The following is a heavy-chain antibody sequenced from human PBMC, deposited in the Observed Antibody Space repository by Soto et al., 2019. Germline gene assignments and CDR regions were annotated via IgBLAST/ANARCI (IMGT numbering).Heavy chain of an antibody. Sequence: GPEVRKPGASVRVSCKASGYIFTNFGISWVRQAPGQGLEWMGWISGYNDNTHYAQKLQGRVSMTTDTSTGTAYMDLRSLRSDDTAIYYRVRDSSSWFYYYYGMDVWGQGTTVTVSS. CDR3: VRDSSSWFYYYYGMDV. D-gene: IGHD6-13*01. CDR2: ISGYNDNT. CDR1: GYIFTNFG. V-gene: IGHV1-18*01. J-gene: IGHJ6*02.